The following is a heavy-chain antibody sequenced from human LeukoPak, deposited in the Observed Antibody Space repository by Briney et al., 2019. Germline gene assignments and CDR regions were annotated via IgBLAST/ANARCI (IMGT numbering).Heavy chain of an antibody. Sequence: SETLSLTCTVSGGSISSYYWSWIRQPPGKGLEWSGYIYTSGSTNYNPSLKSRVTISVDTSKNQFSLKLSSVTAADAAVYYCARHANSSGYSMRIDYWGQGTLVTVSS. CDR2: IYTSGST. D-gene: IGHD3-22*01. V-gene: IGHV4-4*09. CDR1: GGSISSYY. CDR3: ARHANSSGYSMRIDY. J-gene: IGHJ4*02.